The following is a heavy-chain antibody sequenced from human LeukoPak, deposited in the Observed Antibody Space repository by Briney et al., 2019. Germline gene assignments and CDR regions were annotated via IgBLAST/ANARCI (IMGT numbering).Heavy chain of an antibody. J-gene: IGHJ5*02. CDR2: ISSSSSTI. V-gene: IGHV3-48*04. CDR3: AGGDWFDP. CDR1: GFTFSSYS. Sequence: PGGSLRLSCAASGFTFSSYSMSWVRQAPGKGLEGVSYISSSSSTIYYADSVKGRFTISGDNAKHSLYLQMNSLRAEDTAVYYCAGGDWFDPWGQGTLVTVSS. D-gene: IGHD3-10*01.